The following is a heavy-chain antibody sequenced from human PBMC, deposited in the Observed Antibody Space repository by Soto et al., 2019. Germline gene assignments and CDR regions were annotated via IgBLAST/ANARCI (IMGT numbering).Heavy chain of an antibody. CDR3: ARGPGLFGVVIAYFDY. CDR2: IIPIFGTA. D-gene: IGHD3-3*01. Sequence: GASVKVSCKASGGTFSSYAISLVRQAPGQGLEWMGGIIPIFGTANYAQKFQGRVTITADESTSTAYMELSSLRSEDTAVYYCARGPGLFGVVIAYFDYWGQGTLVTVSS. V-gene: IGHV1-69*13. CDR1: GGTFSSYA. J-gene: IGHJ4*02.